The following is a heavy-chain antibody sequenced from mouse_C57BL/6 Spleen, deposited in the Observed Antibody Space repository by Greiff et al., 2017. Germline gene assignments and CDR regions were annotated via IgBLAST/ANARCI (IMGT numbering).Heavy chain of an antibody. CDR2: INPNNGGT. Sequence: VQLQQSGPELVKPGASVKIPCKASGYTFTDYNMDWVKQSHGKSLEWIGDINPNNGGTIYNQKFKGKATLPVDKSSSTAYMELRSLTSEDTAVYYCASYYYGSSYFAYWGQGTLVTVSA. V-gene: IGHV1-18*01. D-gene: IGHD1-1*01. J-gene: IGHJ3*01. CDR3: ASYYYGSSYFAY. CDR1: GYTFTDYN.